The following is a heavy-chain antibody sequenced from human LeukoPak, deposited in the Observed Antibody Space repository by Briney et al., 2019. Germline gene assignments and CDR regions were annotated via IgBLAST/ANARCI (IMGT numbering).Heavy chain of an antibody. CDR3: ARVCSGGSCYPGGFDY. J-gene: IGHJ4*02. CDR2: ISAYNGNT. Sequence: ASVNVSCKASGYTFTSYGISWVRQAPGQGLEWMGWISAYNGNTNYAQKLQGRVTMTTDTSTSTAYMELRSLRSDDTAVYYCARVCSGGSCYPGGFDYWGQGTLVTVSS. CDR1: GYTFTSYG. V-gene: IGHV1-18*01. D-gene: IGHD2-15*01.